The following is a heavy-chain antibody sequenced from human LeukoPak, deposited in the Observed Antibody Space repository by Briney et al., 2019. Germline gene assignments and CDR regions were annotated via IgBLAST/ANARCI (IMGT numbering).Heavy chain of an antibody. D-gene: IGHD2-21*02. CDR1: GYSFTSYW. V-gene: IGHV5-51*01. CDR3: ARRMVTGYGGGDWFDP. CDR2: IYPGDSDT. Sequence: GESLKISCKGSGYSFTSYWIAWVRQMPGKGLEWMGIIYPGDSDTRYSPSFQGQVTISADKSISTAYLQWSSLKASDTAMYYCARRMVTGYGGGDWFDPWGQGTLVTVSS. J-gene: IGHJ5*02.